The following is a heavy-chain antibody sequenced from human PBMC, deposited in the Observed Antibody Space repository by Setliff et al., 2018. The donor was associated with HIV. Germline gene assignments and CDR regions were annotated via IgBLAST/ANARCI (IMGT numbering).Heavy chain of an antibody. CDR3: AHSPGTITIFGVINWFDP. J-gene: IGHJ5*02. CDR2: IYWNDDK. Sequence: GPTLVNPTQTLPLTCTFSGFSLSTSGVGVGWIRQPPGKALEWLALIYWNDDKRYSPSLKSRLTITKDTSKKQVVLTMTNMDPVDTATYYCAHSPGTITIFGVINWFDPWGQGTLVTVSS. D-gene: IGHD3-3*01. CDR1: GFSLSTSGVG. V-gene: IGHV2-5*01.